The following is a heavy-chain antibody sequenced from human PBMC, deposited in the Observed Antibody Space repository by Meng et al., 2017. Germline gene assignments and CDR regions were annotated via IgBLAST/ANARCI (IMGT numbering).Heavy chain of an antibody. CDR2: ISSSSSYI. D-gene: IGHD5-12*01. J-gene: IGHJ4*02. V-gene: IGHV3-21*01. CDR1: GFTFSSYS. Sequence: GGSLRLSCAASGFTFSSYSMNWVRQAPGKGLEWVSSISSSSSYIYYADSAKGRFTISRDNAKNSLYLQMNSLRAEDTAVYYCARDPAISRYSGYDTDYWGQGTLVTVSS. CDR3: ARDPAISRYSGYDTDY.